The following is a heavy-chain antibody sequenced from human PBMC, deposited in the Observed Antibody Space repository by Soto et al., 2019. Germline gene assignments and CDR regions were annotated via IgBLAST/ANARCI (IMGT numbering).Heavy chain of an antibody. V-gene: IGHV4-59*01. J-gene: IGHJ4*02. CDR3: ARAGTATLSDY. CDR1: GGSISSYY. Sequence: SETLSLTCTVSGGSISSYYWSWIRQPPGKGLEWIGYIYYSGSTNYNPSLKSRVTISVDTSKNQFSLKLSSVTAADTAVYYCARAGTATLSDYWGQGTLVTVSS. CDR2: IYYSGST. D-gene: IGHD2-15*01.